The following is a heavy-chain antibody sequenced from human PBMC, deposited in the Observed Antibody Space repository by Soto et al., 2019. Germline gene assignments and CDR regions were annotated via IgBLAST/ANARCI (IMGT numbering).Heavy chain of an antibody. D-gene: IGHD2-15*01. CDR2: INPSGGSS. CDR3: ARVYCSGCSGYSIDS. J-gene: IGHJ4*02. Sequence: QVQLVQSGAEVRKPGASVKVSCKASGYTFTSYYMHWVRQAPGQGLEWMGIINPSGGSSSYAQKFEGRGTMTRDTSAGTVYVELSSLRSEDTAVYYCARVYCSGCSGYSIDSWGQGTLVTVSS. V-gene: IGHV1-46*03. CDR1: GYTFTSYY.